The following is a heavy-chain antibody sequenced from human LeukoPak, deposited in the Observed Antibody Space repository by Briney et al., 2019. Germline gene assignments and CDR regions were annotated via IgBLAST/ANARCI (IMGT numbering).Heavy chain of an antibody. J-gene: IGHJ5*02. CDR2: INHSGST. CDR1: GGSFSGYY. Sequence: SETLSLTCAVYGGSFSGYYWSWIRQPPGKGLEWIGEINHSGSTNYNPSLKSRVTISVDTSKNQFTLKLSSVTAADTAVYYCARDRLSMVRGVKGFDPWGQGTLVTVSS. D-gene: IGHD3-10*01. V-gene: IGHV4-34*01. CDR3: ARDRLSMVRGVKGFDP.